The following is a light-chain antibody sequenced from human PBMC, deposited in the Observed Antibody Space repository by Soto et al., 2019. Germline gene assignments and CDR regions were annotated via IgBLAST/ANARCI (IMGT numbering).Light chain of an antibody. V-gene: IGLV2-11*01. Sequence: QSALTQPRSVSGSPGQSVTISCTGTSSDVGGYNYVSWYQQHPGKAPKVMIYDVSERPSGVPDRFSGSKSGNTASLTISGRHANVEADYYCRSYPGSPRYVFGTGTKLTVL. CDR3: RSYPGSPRYV. CDR2: DVS. J-gene: IGLJ1*01. CDR1: SSDVGGYNY.